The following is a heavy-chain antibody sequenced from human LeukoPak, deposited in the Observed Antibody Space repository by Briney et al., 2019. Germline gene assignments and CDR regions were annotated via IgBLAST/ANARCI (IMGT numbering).Heavy chain of an antibody. Sequence: PSETLSLTCAVYGGSFSGYYWSWIRQPPGXXLEWIGEINHSGSTNYNPSLKSRVTISVDTSKNQFSLKLSSVTAADTAVYYCARGIAFPDYWGQGTLVTVSS. V-gene: IGHV4-34*01. D-gene: IGHD3-3*02. CDR3: ARGIAFPDY. CDR2: INHSGST. CDR1: GGSFSGYY. J-gene: IGHJ4*02.